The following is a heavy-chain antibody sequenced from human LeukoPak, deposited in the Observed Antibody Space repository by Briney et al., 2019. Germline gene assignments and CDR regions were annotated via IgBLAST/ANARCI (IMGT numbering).Heavy chain of an antibody. CDR2: IIPIFGTA. J-gene: IGHJ5*02. D-gene: IGHD3-9*01. CDR1: GGTFSSYA. V-gene: IGHV1-69*13. Sequence: ASVKVSCKASGGTFSSYAISWVRQAPGQGLEWMGGIIPIFGTANYAQKFQGRVTITADESTSTAYMELSSLRSEDTAVYYCARRFLDILTGYYPWGQGTLVTVSS. CDR3: ARRFLDILTGYYP.